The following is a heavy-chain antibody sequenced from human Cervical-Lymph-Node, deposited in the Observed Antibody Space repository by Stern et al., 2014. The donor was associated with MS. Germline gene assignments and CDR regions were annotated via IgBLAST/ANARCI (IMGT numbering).Heavy chain of an antibody. CDR1: GFTFNDNA. D-gene: IGHD3-3*01. CDR2: ISYDGTNT. V-gene: IGHV3-30-3*01. Sequence: VQLVQSGGGVVQPGRSLRLSCAASGFTFNDNAMHWVRQAPGKGLEWVAEISYDGTNTDYVDSVKGRFTISRDKARNMLYLQMNSLRPEDTAVYYCARDGGVLISLNYFDYWGQGTLVTGSS. J-gene: IGHJ4*02. CDR3: ARDGGVLISLNYFDY.